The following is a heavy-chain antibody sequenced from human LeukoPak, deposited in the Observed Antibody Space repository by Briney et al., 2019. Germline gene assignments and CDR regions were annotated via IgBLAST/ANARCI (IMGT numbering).Heavy chain of an antibody. J-gene: IGHJ4*02. CDR1: GYTFTGYY. V-gene: IGHV1-2*02. CDR2: INPNSGGT. Sequence: ASVKVSCKASGYTFTGYYIHWVRQAPGQGLEWMGWINPNSGGTNYAQKFQGRVTMTRDTSISTAYMELSRLRSDDTAVYYCAREPDESGSYLRTDYWGQGTLVTVSS. CDR3: AREPDESGSYLRTDY. D-gene: IGHD1-26*01.